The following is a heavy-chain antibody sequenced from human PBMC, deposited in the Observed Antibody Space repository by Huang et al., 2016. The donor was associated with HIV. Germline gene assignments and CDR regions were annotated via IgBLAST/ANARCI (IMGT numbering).Heavy chain of an antibody. J-gene: IGHJ6*02. CDR1: GFTFRQYA. V-gene: IGHV3-30*18. CDR2: ISYDGSEK. Sequence: QVQLVESGGGVVQPGRSLRLSCAASGFTFRQYAMHWVRQAAGKGLGGWSLISYDGSEKYFGDSGKGRLTISRDNSKNMLYLQMNSLRPDDSAMYYCVKDSPGVITIFGGDVWGQGTTVTVSS. D-gene: IGHD3-3*01. CDR3: VKDSPGVITIFGGDV.